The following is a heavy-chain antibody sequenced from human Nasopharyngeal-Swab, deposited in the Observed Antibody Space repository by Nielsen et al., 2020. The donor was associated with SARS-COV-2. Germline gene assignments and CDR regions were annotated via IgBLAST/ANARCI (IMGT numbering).Heavy chain of an antibody. CDR3: AGGGSSLGANLEDP. Sequence: ASVKVSCKASGYTFINHDINWVRQSTGQGLEWMGWMSPNSGNTGYAQKFQGRVTMTRNTSTSTAYLELSSLRSEDAAVYYCAGGGSSLGANLEDPWGQGTLVIVSS. CDR2: MSPNSGNT. CDR1: GYTFINHD. J-gene: IGHJ5*02. D-gene: IGHD3-10*01. V-gene: IGHV1-8*01.